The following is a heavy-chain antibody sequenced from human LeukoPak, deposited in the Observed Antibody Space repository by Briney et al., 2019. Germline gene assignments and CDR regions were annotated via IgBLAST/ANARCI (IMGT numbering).Heavy chain of an antibody. CDR2: INWNGGST. V-gene: IGHV3-20*04. CDR3: ARMSISGYYGDYWYFDL. Sequence: PGGSLRLSCAASGFTFDDYGMSWVRQAPGKGLEWVSGINWNGGSTGYADSVKGRFTISRDNAKNSLYLQMNSLRAEDTALYYCARMSISGYYGDYWYFDLWGRGTLVTVSS. CDR1: GFTFDDYG. J-gene: IGHJ2*01. D-gene: IGHD4-17*01.